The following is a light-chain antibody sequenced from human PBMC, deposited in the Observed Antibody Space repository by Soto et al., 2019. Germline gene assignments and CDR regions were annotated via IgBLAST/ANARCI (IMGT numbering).Light chain of an antibody. Sequence: EIVLTQSPATLSLSPGERATLSCRASQSVSSYLAWYQQKPGQAPRLLIYDASNRATGIPARFSGRGSGTDFTLTISSLEPEDFAVYYCQQRSNWPPGYTFGQGNKLEIK. CDR2: DAS. CDR3: QQRSNWPPGYT. J-gene: IGKJ2*01. CDR1: QSVSSY. V-gene: IGKV3-11*01.